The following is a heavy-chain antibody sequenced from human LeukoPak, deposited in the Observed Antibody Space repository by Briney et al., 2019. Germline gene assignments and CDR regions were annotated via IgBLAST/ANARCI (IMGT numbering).Heavy chain of an antibody. CDR1: GFTFSSYA. CDR3: AKVPRLLWFGELDY. Sequence: GGSLRLSCAASGFTFSSYAMSWVRQAPGKGLEWVSAISGSGGSTYYADSVKGRFTISRDNSKNTLYLQMNSLRAEDTAVYYCAKVPRLLWFGELDYWGRGTLVTVSS. D-gene: IGHD3-10*01. V-gene: IGHV3-23*01. CDR2: ISGSGGST. J-gene: IGHJ4*02.